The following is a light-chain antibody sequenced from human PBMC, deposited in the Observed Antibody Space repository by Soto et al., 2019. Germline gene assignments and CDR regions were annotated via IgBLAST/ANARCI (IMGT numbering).Light chain of an antibody. J-gene: IGKJ5*01. CDR1: QDINNY. CDR3: QQYDSLPIT. V-gene: IGKV1-33*01. CDR2: DAS. Sequence: DIQMTQSPSSLSASVGDRVTITCQASQDINNYLSWYQHKPGKAPKLLIYDASDSEKGVPGRFSGSGSGTDFTLTIISLQPEDFATYYCQQYDSLPITFGQGTRLEIK.